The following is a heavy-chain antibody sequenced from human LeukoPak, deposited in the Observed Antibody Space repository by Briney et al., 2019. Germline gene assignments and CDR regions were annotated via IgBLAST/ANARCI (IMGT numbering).Heavy chain of an antibody. CDR2: IGTSSSTI. V-gene: IGHV3-48*04. J-gene: IGHJ4*02. CDR1: GFSFPSHS. CDR3: ARGRGTFGVVDS. Sequence: GGSLRLSCAASGFSFPSHSFHWVRQSPGKGLEWVAYIGTSSSTIYQAKSVKGRFSISRDNAQNSLFLQMDSLRVEDTAVYYCARGRGTFGVVDSWGQGTLVAVSS. D-gene: IGHD3-3*01.